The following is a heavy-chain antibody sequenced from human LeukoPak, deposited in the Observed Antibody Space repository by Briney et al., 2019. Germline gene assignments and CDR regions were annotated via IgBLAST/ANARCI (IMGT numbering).Heavy chain of an antibody. Sequence: ASVKVSCKASGYTFTGYYMHWVRRAPGQGLEWMGWINPNSGGTNYAQKFQGRVTMTRDTSISTAYMELSRLRSDDTAVYYCARAILSNSGWYAVNAFDIWGQGTMVTVSS. CDR2: INPNSGGT. CDR1: GYTFTGYY. D-gene: IGHD6-19*01. J-gene: IGHJ3*02. CDR3: ARAILSNSGWYAVNAFDI. V-gene: IGHV1-2*02.